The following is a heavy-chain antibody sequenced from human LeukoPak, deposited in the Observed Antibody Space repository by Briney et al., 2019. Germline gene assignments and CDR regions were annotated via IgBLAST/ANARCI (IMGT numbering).Heavy chain of an antibody. CDR3: ARPLYSGSYYCLTY. V-gene: IGHV1-3*01. Sequence: ASVKVSCKASGYTFANYAIHWVRQAPGQRLEWMGWINAGNANTKYSQKFQGRVTMTRDTSTSTVYMELSSLRSEDTAVYYCARPLYSGSYYCLTYWGQGTLVTVSS. CDR2: INAGNANT. CDR1: GYTFANYA. D-gene: IGHD1-26*01. J-gene: IGHJ4*02.